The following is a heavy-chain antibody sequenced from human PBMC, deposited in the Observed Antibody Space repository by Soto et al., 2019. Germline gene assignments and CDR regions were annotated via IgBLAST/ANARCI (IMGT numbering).Heavy chain of an antibody. CDR1: GGTFSRYA. V-gene: IGHV1-69*13. D-gene: IGHD3-22*01. Sequence: SVKVSCKTSGGTFSRYAINWVRQAPGQGLEWMGGIIPMFGKANYAQKFQDRVTITADESTSTGYMELRSLTSEDTAVYYCARDGTLYDSSGYYYLYWGQGTLVTVSS. CDR2: IIPMFGKA. CDR3: ARDGTLYDSSGYYYLY. J-gene: IGHJ4*02.